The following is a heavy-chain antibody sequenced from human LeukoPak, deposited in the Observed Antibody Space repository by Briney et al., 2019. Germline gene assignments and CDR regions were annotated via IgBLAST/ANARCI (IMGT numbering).Heavy chain of an antibody. D-gene: IGHD6-13*01. CDR1: GFTFSSYA. CDR3: AKTKGYPYYFDY. CDR2: ISGSGGST. V-gene: IGHV3-23*01. Sequence: PGGSLRLSCVASGFTFSSYAVTWVRQAPGKGLEWVSAISGSGGSTYYADSVKGRFTISRDSSKNTLYLQMNSLRAEDTAVYSCAKTKGYPYYFDYWGQGILVTVSS. J-gene: IGHJ4*02.